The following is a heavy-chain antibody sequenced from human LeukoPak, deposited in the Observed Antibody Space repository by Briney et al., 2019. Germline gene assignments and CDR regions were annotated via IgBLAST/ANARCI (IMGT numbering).Heavy chain of an antibody. CDR1: GGSISSYY. J-gene: IGHJ6*03. Sequence: SETLSLTCTVSGGSISSYYWSWIRQPPGKGLEWIGYIYYSGSTNYNPSLKSRVTISVDTSKNQFSLKLSSVTAADTAVYYCARGILAPSYYYYYYMDVWGKGTTVTISS. V-gene: IGHV4-59*08. CDR3: ARGILAPSYYYYYYMDV. D-gene: IGHD2-15*01. CDR2: IYYSGST.